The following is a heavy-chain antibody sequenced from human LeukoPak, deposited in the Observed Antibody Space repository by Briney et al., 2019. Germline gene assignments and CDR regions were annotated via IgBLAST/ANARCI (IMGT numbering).Heavy chain of an antibody. CDR3: ARAPYNPRLEHYFDY. V-gene: IGHV3-7*03. CDR1: GFSFGDYW. Sequence: PGGSLRLSCVVSGFSFGDYWMAWVRQAPGKGLEWVANIKPDSGEQYLVDSVKGRFTVSRDNDKNSLYLHMNRLRAEDTGLYYCARAPYNPRLEHYFDYWGQGSLVTVFS. CDR2: IKPDSGEQ. J-gene: IGHJ4*02. D-gene: IGHD3-10*01.